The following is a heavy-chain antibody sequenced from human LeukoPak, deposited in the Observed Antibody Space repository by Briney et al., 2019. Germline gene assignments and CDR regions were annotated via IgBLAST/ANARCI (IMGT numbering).Heavy chain of an antibody. V-gene: IGHV1-18*01. CDR2: ISAYNGNT. CDR1: GYTFTSYD. Sequence: ASVKVSCKASGYTFTSYDISWVRQAPGQGLEWMGWISAYNGNTNYAQKLQGRVTMTTGTSTSTAYMELRSLRSDDTAVYYCARTIAARPNNWFDPWGQGTLVTVSS. J-gene: IGHJ5*02. D-gene: IGHD6-6*01. CDR3: ARTIAARPNNWFDP.